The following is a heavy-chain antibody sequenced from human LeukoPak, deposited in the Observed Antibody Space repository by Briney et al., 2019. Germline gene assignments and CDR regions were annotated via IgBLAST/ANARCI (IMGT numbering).Heavy chain of an antibody. Sequence: SVKVSCMPSGGTFSSYAISWVRQAPGQVLEWMGRIIPIFGTANYAQKFQGRVTITTDESTSTAYMELSSLRSEDTAVYYCARDPVGYYYDSSGYYYVDWGQGTLVTVSS. CDR2: IIPIFGTA. J-gene: IGHJ4*02. CDR1: GGTFSSYA. CDR3: ARDPVGYYYDSSGYYYVD. V-gene: IGHV1-69*05. D-gene: IGHD3-22*01.